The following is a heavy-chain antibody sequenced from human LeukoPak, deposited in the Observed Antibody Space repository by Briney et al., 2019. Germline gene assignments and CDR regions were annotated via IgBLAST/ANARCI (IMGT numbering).Heavy chain of an antibody. CDR1: GYTFTSYY. CDR2: INPSGGST. Sequence: ASVKVSRKASGYTFTSYYMHWVRQAPGQGLEWMGIINPSGGSTSYAQKFQGRVTMTRDTSTSTAYMELRSLRSDDTAVYYCAREKANIPSFHLFDYWGQGTLVTVSS. V-gene: IGHV1-46*01. J-gene: IGHJ4*02. CDR3: AREKANIPSFHLFDY. D-gene: IGHD2/OR15-2a*01.